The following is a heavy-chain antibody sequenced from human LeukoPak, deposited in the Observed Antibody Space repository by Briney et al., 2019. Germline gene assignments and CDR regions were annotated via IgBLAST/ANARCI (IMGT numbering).Heavy chain of an antibody. V-gene: IGHV4-34*01. Sequence: SETLSLTCAVYGGSFSGYYWSWIRQPPGKGLEWIGEINHSGSTNYNPSLKSRVTISVDTSKNQFSLKLSSVTAADTAVYYCARHVRFRHYYDSSGYYYWGQGTLVTVSS. CDR3: ARHVRFRHYYDSSGYYY. CDR1: GGSFSGYY. CDR2: INHSGST. D-gene: IGHD3-22*01. J-gene: IGHJ4*02.